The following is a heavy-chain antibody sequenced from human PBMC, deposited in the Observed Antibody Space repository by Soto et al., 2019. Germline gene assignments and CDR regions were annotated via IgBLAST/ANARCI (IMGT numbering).Heavy chain of an antibody. CDR2: ISYDGSNN. Sequence: LRLSCAASGFTFSSYAMHWVRQAPGKGLEWVAVISYDGSNNYYADSVKGRFTISRDNSTTTAYMELRSLRSDDTAVYYCARVVPGAEAWFGPWGQGTLVTVSS. CDR3: ARVVPGAEAWFGP. D-gene: IGHD2-2*01. J-gene: IGHJ5*02. CDR1: GFTFSSYA. V-gene: IGHV3-30-3*01.